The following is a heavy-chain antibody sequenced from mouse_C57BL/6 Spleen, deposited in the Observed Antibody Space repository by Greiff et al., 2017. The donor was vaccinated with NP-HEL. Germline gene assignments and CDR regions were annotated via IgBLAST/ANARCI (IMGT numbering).Heavy chain of an antibody. CDR2: ILPGSGST. J-gene: IGHJ1*03. CDR3: ERRDGSRSCYFDV. V-gene: IGHV1-9*01. Sequence: VQLQQSGAELMKPGASVKLSCKATGYTFTGYWIEWVKQRPGHGLEWIGEILPGSGSTNYNEKFKGKATFTADTASNTAYMQLSGLTTEDSAIYYGERRDGSRSCYFDVWGTGTTGTVSS. CDR1: GYTFTGYW. D-gene: IGHD1-1*01.